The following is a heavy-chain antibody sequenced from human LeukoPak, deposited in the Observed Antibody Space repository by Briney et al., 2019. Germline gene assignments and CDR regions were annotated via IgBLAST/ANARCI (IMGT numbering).Heavy chain of an antibody. D-gene: IGHD3-10*01. J-gene: IGHJ4*02. CDR3: TKALGSGSYYKLDY. V-gene: IGHV3-23*01. CDR1: GFIFNKHA. CDR2: LSGSGGST. Sequence: GGSLRLSCAASGFIFNKHAMSWVRQAPGKGLEWVSGLSGSGGSTDYADSVKGRFTISRDNSKNTLYLQMNSLRAEDTAVYYCTKALGSGSYYKLDYWGQGTLVTVSS.